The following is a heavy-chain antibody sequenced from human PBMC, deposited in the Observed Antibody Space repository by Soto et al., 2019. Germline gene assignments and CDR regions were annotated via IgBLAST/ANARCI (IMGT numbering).Heavy chain of an antibody. CDR3: ASSRKAWYFDL. CDR2: ISAYNGNT. V-gene: IGHV1-18*01. CDR1: GYTFTSYG. Sequence: ASVKVSCKASGYTFTSYGISWVRQAPGQGLEWMGWISAYNGNTNYAQKLQGRVTMTTDTSTSTAYMELRSLRSDDTAVYYCASSRKAWYFDLWGRATLVTVSS. J-gene: IGHJ2*01.